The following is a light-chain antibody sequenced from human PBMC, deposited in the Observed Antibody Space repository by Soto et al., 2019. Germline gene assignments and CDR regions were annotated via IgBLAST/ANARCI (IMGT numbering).Light chain of an antibody. CDR3: QQFNSYPL. J-gene: IGKJ4*01. CDR2: DAS. CDR1: QDISSA. Sequence: AIQLTQSPSSLSASVGDRVTITCRASQDISSALAWYQQKPGKAPKLLIYDASSLESGVRSRFSGSGSGTDFTLTISSLQPEDFATYYCQQFNSYPLFGGGTKVEIK. V-gene: IGKV1-13*02.